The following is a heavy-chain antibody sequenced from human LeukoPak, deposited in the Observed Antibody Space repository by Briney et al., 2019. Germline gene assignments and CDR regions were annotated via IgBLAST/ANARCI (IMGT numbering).Heavy chain of an antibody. V-gene: IGHV3-21*01. Sequence: GGSLRLSCAASGFTLITYSINWVRQAPGKGLEWVSSISGNSSYIYYADSVKGRFTVSRDNARNSLYLQMNNLRAEDMAVYYCAREEMGGTARSGALYWGQGTLVTVSS. CDR3: AREEMGGTARSGALY. J-gene: IGHJ4*02. CDR1: GFTLITYS. CDR2: ISGNSSYI. D-gene: IGHD3-10*01.